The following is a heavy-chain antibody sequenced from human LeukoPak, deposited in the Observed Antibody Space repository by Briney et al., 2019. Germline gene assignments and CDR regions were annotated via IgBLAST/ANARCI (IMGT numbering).Heavy chain of an antibody. CDR2: MNPNSGNT. J-gene: IGHJ4*02. CDR1: GYTFTSYD. Sequence: ASVKVSCRASGYTFTSYDINWVRQATGQGLEWMGWMNPNSGNTGYAQKFQGRVTMTRNTSISTAYMELSSLRSEDTAVYYCARAPKGGMKIGYWGQGTLVTVSS. CDR3: ARAPKGGMKIGY. V-gene: IGHV1-8*01. D-gene: IGHD3-22*01.